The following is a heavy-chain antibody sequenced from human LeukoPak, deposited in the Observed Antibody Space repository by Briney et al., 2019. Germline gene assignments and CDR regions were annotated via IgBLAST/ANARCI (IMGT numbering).Heavy chain of an antibody. CDR3: ARVGPEQQLVRNVWDYYYYYMDV. V-gene: IGHV4-30-4*07. CDR2: IYYSGST. CDR1: GGSISSGGYS. D-gene: IGHD6-13*01. Sequence: PSETLSLTCAVSGGSISSGGYSWSWIRQPPGKGLEWIGYIYYSGSTYYNPSLKSRVTISVDTSKNQFSLKLSSVTAADTAVYYCARVGPEQQLVRNVWDYYYYYMDVWGKGTTVTISS. J-gene: IGHJ6*03.